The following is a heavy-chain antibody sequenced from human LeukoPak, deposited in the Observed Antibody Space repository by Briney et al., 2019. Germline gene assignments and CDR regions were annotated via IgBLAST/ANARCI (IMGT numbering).Heavy chain of an antibody. D-gene: IGHD6-6*01. CDR3: ARGLAARTVDY. J-gene: IGHJ4*02. CDR2: INHSGST. CDR1: GGSFSGYY. V-gene: IGHV4-34*01. Sequence: SETLSLTCAVYGGSFSGYYWSWIRQPPGKGLEWIGEINHSGSTNYNPSLKSRVTISVDTSKNQFSLKLSFVTAADTAVYYCARGLAARTVDYWGQGTLVTVSS.